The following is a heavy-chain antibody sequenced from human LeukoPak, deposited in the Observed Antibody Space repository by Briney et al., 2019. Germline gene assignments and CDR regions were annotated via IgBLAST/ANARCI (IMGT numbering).Heavy chain of an antibody. D-gene: IGHD3-10*01. CDR3: AKRGIVIRAVIIIGFHKEAYYFDY. J-gene: IGHJ4*02. CDR2: ISPSGGDT. V-gene: IGHV3-23*01. CDR1: GFTFSSYA. Sequence: GGSLRLSCAASGFTFSSYAMTWVRQAPGKGLEWVSAISPSGGDTYYAESVRGRFIISRDTSKNTVYLQMNSLRVEDTAVYFCAKRGIVIRAVIIIGFHKEAYYFDYWGQGILVTVSS.